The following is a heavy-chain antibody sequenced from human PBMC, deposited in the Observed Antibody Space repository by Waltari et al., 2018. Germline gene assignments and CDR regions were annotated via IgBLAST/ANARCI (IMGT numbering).Heavy chain of an antibody. CDR2: ISWNSGSI. D-gene: IGHD2-2*01. V-gene: IGHV3-9*01. CDR1: GFTFDDYA. CDR3: AKDSAHAMFSGGMDV. J-gene: IGHJ6*02. Sequence: EVQLVESGGGLVQPGRSLRLSCAASGFTFDDYAMHWVRPAPGKGLEWVSGISWNSGSIGYADSVKGRFTISRDNAKNSLYLQMNSLRAEDTALYYCAKDSAHAMFSGGMDVWGQGTTVTVSS.